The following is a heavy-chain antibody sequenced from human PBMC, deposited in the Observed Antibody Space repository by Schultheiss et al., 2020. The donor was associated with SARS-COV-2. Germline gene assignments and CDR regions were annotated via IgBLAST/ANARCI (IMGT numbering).Heavy chain of an antibody. CDR3: AGGWDTAMGDY. V-gene: IGHV4-34*01. CDR2: INHSGST. D-gene: IGHD5-18*01. Sequence: ESLKISCAVYGGSFSGYYWSWIRQPPGKGLEWIGEINHSGSTNYNPSLKSRVTISVDTSKNQFSLKLSSVTAADTAVYYCAGGWDTAMGDYWGQGTLVTVSS. CDR1: GGSFSGYY. J-gene: IGHJ4*02.